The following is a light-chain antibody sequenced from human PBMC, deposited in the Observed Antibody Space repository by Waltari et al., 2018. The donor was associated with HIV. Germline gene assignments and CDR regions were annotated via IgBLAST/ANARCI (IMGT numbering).Light chain of an antibody. CDR1: SSDVGGYDY. CDR3: CSYAGSYTPNV. J-gene: IGLJ2*01. V-gene: IGLV2-11*01. CDR2: DVS. Sequence: QSALTQPRSVSGSPGQSVTISCTGTSSDVGGYDYVSWYQQHPGKAPKLMIYDVSKRPSGVPDRFSGSTSGNTASLTISGLQADDEADYYCCSYAGSYTPNVFGGGTKLTVL.